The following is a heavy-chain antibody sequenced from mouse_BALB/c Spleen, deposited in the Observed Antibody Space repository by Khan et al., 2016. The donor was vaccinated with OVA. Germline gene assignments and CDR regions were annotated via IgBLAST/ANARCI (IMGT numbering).Heavy chain of an antibody. V-gene: IGHV3-8*02. CDR2: MIYSGNT. CDR1: GDSITSGY. CDR3: ARSTYRYAFAY. Sequence: VQLKESGPSLVKPSQTLSLTCSVAGDSITSGYWSWIRKFPGNKLEYMGYMIYSGNTYYNPSLKSRIPITRHTSKNQYYLQLNSVTTEDTATSYCARSTYRYAFAYWGQGTLVTVSA. D-gene: IGHD2-14*01. J-gene: IGHJ3*01.